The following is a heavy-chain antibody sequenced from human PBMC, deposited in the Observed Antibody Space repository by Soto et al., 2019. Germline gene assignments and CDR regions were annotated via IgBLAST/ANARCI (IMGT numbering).Heavy chain of an antibody. CDR2: IWYDGSNK. CDR1: GFTFSSYG. J-gene: IGHJ6*03. V-gene: IGHV3-33*01. CDR3: ARAARAGPYCSSTSCYPPGYYYYYYMDV. Sequence: QVQLVESGGGVVQPGRSLRLSCVASGFTFSSYGMHWVRQAPGKGLEWVAVIWYDGSNKYYADSVKGRFTISRDNSKNTLYLQMNSLRAEDTAVYYCARAARAGPYCSSTSCYPPGYYYYYYMDVWGKGTTVTVSS. D-gene: IGHD2-2*01.